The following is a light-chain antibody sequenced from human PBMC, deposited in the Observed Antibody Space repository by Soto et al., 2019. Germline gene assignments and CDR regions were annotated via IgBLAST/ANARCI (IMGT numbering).Light chain of an antibody. CDR3: QQYGSSPYT. Sequence: EIVLTQSPGTLSLSPGERATLSCGASQSVSFNYLAWYQQKVGLAPRLLIYDASRRATGTPDRFSGSGSGTYFTLTISRLEPEDVAVYVCQQYGSSPYTFGQGTNLEIK. CDR1: QSVSFNY. V-gene: IGKV3D-20*01. CDR2: DAS. J-gene: IGKJ2*01.